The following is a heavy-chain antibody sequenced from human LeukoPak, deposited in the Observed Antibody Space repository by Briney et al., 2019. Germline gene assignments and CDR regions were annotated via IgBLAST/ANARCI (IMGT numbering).Heavy chain of an antibody. Sequence: SEXLSLTCAVSGYSISSGYYWGWSRQPPGKGGEWIGRIYHSGSTYYNPSLKRRVTISVDTSKKKFSLKLSSVTAADTAVYYCARGRRYYYGSGSYYEWDYWGQGTLVTVSS. J-gene: IGHJ4*02. CDR3: ARGRRYYYGSGSYYEWDY. V-gene: IGHV4-38-2*01. D-gene: IGHD3-10*01. CDR2: IYHSGST. CDR1: GYSISSGYY.